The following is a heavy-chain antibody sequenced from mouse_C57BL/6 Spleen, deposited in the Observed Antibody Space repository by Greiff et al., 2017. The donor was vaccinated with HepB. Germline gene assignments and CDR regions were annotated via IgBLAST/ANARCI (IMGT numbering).Heavy chain of an antibody. CDR2: INPGSGGT. CDR3: ARYITTPDYFDY. D-gene: IGHD1-1*01. J-gene: IGHJ2*01. Sequence: QVQLQQSGAELVRPGTSVKVSCKASGYDFTNYLIEWVKQRPGQGLEWIGVINPGSGGTNYNEKFKGKATLTADKSSSTAYMQLSSLTSEDSAVYFCARYITTPDYFDYWGQGTTLTVSS. V-gene: IGHV1-54*01. CDR1: GYDFTNYL.